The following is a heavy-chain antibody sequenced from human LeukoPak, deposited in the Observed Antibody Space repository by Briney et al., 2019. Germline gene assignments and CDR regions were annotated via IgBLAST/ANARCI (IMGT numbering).Heavy chain of an antibody. V-gene: IGHV4-39*07. D-gene: IGHD3-22*01. CDR3: ARDYYDSSGLSLDWFDP. J-gene: IGHJ5*02. Sequence: SETLSLTCTVSGGSISSSSYYWGWICQPPGKGLEWIGSIYYSGSTYYNPSLKSRVTISVDTSKNQFSLKLSSVTAADTAVYYCARDYYDSSGLSLDWFDPWGQGTLVTVSS. CDR2: IYYSGST. CDR1: GGSISSSSYY.